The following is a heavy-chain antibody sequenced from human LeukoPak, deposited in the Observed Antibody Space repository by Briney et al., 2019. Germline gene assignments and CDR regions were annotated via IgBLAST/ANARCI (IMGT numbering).Heavy chain of an antibody. CDR1: GFTFSSYS. D-gene: IGHD3-10*01. V-gene: IGHV3-48*04. CDR3: ARATSITMVMDV. J-gene: IGHJ6*02. Sequence: GGSPRLSCAASGFTFSSYSMNWVRQAPGKGLEWVSYIGNTGSTTYYADSVKGRFTISRDNAKNSLHLQMNSLRAEDTAVYYCARATSITMVMDVWGQGTTVTVSS. CDR2: IGNTGSTT.